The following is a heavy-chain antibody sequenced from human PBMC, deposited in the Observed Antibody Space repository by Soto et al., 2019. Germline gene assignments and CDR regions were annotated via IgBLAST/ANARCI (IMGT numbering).Heavy chain of an antibody. CDR1: GGSISSGGYY. CDR3: ARGYYDSSGYYQHYYYYYVMDV. CDR2: IYDSGST. Sequence: SETLSLTCTVSGGSISSGGYYWSWIRQHPGKGLEWIGYIYDSGSTYYNPSLKSRVTISVDTSKNQFSLKLCSVTAADTAVYYCARGYYDSSGYYQHYYYYYVMDVWGQGTTVTVYS. V-gene: IGHV4-31*03. J-gene: IGHJ6*02. D-gene: IGHD3-22*01.